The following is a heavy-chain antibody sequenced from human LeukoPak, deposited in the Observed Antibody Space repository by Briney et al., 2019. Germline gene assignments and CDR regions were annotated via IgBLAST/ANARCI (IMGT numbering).Heavy chain of an antibody. D-gene: IGHD6-13*01. J-gene: IGHJ3*02. CDR2: INPTTGDT. Sequence: GASVKVSCKASGYTFTSYYMHWVRQAPGQGLEWMGIINPTTGDTTYAQKFQGRLTMTRDMSTSTVYMEQSSLTSEDTAVFYCARYGFSTVWQGGWHAFDIWGQGTVVTVSS. CDR3: ARYGFSTVWQGGWHAFDI. CDR1: GYTFTSYY. V-gene: IGHV1-46*01.